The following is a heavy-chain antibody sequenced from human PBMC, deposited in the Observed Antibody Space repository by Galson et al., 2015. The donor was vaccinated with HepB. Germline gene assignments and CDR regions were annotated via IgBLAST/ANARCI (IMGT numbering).Heavy chain of an antibody. CDR2: ISSGGVTT. V-gene: IGHV3-23*01. Sequence: SLRLSCAASGFTFSNSAMSWVRQAPGKGLEWVSSISSGGVTTYYADSVKGRFTISRDNSKNTLSLQMNSLSAGDTAVYYCARGSCSSFSCSSRQDGLDVWGQGTTVTVSS. D-gene: IGHD2-2*01. CDR1: GFTFSNSA. J-gene: IGHJ6*02. CDR3: ARGSCSSFSCSSRQDGLDV.